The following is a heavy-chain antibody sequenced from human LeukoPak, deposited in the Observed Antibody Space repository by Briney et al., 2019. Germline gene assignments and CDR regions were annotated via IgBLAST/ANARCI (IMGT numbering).Heavy chain of an antibody. CDR1: GFTFSSYW. Sequence: PGGSLRLSCAASGFTFSSYWMSWVRQAPGKGLEWVANIKQDGSEKYYVDSVKGRFTISRDNAKNSLYLQMNSLRAEDTAVYYCAKDKGLHDSSGSQPKDYWYFDLWGRGTLVTVSS. CDR3: AKDKGLHDSSGSQPKDYWYFDL. V-gene: IGHV3-7*01. D-gene: IGHD3-22*01. J-gene: IGHJ2*01. CDR2: IKQDGSEK.